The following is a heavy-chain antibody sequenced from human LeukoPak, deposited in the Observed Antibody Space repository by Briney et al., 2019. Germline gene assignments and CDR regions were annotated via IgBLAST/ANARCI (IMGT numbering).Heavy chain of an antibody. J-gene: IGHJ4*02. Sequence: GGSLRLSCAVSGFTFSIYAMSWVRHAPGKGLEWVSAICCSGGSTYYADSVKGRFTISRDNSKNTLYLQMNSLRAEDTAVYYCAKSWAPYDSSGYYYFDYWGQGTLVTVSS. CDR1: GFTFSIYA. CDR3: AKSWAPYDSSGYYYFDY. CDR2: ICCSGGST. D-gene: IGHD3-22*01. V-gene: IGHV3-23*01.